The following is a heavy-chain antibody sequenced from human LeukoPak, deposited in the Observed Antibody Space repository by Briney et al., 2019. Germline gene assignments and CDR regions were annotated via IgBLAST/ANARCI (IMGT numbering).Heavy chain of an antibody. J-gene: IGHJ4*02. D-gene: IGHD7-27*01. CDR1: GFTFSSYG. CDR3: AKDRPTGGIDY. CDR2: ISYDGSNK. Sequence: PGGSLRLSCAASGFTFSSYGMHWVRQAPGKGLKWVAVISYDGSNKYYADSVKGRFTISRDNSKNTLYLQMNSLRAEDTAVYYCAKDRPTGGIDYWGQGTLVTVSS. V-gene: IGHV3-30*18.